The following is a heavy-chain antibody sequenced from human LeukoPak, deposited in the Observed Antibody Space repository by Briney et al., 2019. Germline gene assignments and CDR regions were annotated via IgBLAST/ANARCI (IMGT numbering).Heavy chain of an antibody. J-gene: IGHJ5*02. Sequence: SETLSLTCTISGDSIISDVYYWSWIRQPAGKGLEWIGRIGTSGGTNYNPSLKSRLTISLDTSKNEFSLTVRSVTAADTAVYYCARWNREIRWYDPWGQGTLVTVSS. CDR1: GDSIISDVYY. V-gene: IGHV4-61*02. D-gene: IGHD1-1*01. CDR3: ARWNREIRWYDP. CDR2: IGTSGGT.